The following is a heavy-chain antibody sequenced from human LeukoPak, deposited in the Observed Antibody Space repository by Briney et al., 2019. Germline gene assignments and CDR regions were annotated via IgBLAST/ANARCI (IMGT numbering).Heavy chain of an antibody. CDR3: ARDAQAAAGFFFDY. J-gene: IGHJ4*02. CDR2: IYYSGST. Sequence: SETLSLTCTVSGGSISSSSYYWGWIRQPPGKGLGWIGSIYYSGSTYYNPSLKSRVTISVDTSKNQFSLKLSSVTAADTAVYYCARDAQAAAGFFFDYWGQGTLVTVSS. D-gene: IGHD6-13*01. V-gene: IGHV4-39*07. CDR1: GGSISSSSYY.